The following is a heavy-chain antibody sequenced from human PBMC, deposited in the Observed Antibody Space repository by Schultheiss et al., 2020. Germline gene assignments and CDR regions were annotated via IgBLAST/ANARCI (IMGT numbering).Heavy chain of an antibody. D-gene: IGHD5-18*01. CDR3: ARGGRYSYGGGDMDV. Sequence: SETLSLTCTVSGGSINSYYWSWIRQPPGKGLEWIGEINHSGSTNYNPSLKSRVTISVDTSKNQFSLKLSSVTAADTAVYYCARGGRYSYGGGDMDVWGKGTTVTVSS. CDR1: GGSINSYY. J-gene: IGHJ6*03. V-gene: IGHV4-59*12. CDR2: INHSGST.